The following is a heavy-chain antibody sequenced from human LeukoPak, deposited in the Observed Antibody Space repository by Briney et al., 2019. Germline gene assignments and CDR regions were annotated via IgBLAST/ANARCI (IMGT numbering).Heavy chain of an antibody. CDR2: IYPGDSNT. Sequence: GESLKISCKGSGYNFANYWIGWVRQMPGKGLEWMGIIYPGDSNTKYSPSFQGQVSISADKSISTAYLQWSSLKASDTAMYHCARHDSSDWYFDLWGRGTLVTVSS. CDR3: ARHDSSDWYFDL. D-gene: IGHD6-19*01. J-gene: IGHJ2*01. CDR1: GYNFANYW. V-gene: IGHV5-51*01.